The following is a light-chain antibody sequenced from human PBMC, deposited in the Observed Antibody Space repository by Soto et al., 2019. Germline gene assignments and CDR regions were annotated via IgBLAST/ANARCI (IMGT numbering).Light chain of an antibody. J-gene: IGKJ5*01. V-gene: IGKV3-20*01. CDR2: GAS. CDR3: QQYGTTRIT. CDR1: QSVSNNY. Sequence: IVLTRSPGTLSLSPGERGTLSFRTSQSVSNNYLAWYQQKACQAPRLLIYGASNRATGIPDRFSGSGSETDFTLTISRLEPEDFAVYYCQQYGTTRITFGQGTRLEIK.